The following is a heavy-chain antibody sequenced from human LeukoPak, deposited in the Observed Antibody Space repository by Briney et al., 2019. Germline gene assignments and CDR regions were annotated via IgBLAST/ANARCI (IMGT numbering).Heavy chain of an antibody. CDR1: GFTFSRYW. Sequence: PGGSLRLSCAASGFTFSRYWMSWVCQAPGKGLEWVANIKQDGSEKYYVDSVKGRFTISRDNAKNSLYLQMNSLRAEDTAVYYCARLLVYNSGGEAFDHWGQGTLVTVSS. V-gene: IGHV3-7*01. D-gene: IGHD1-20*01. J-gene: IGHJ4*02. CDR3: ARLLVYNSGGEAFDH. CDR2: IKQDGSEK.